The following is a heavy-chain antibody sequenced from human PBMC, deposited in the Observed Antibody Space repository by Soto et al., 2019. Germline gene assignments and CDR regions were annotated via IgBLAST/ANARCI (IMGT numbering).Heavy chain of an antibody. D-gene: IGHD1-7*01. CDR1: GYTFTSYG. V-gene: IGHV1-18*01. CDR3: AKLVLLPYYFDY. CDR2: ISAYNGNT. Sequence: ASVKVSCKASGYTFTSYGISWVRQAPGQGLEWMGWISAYNGNTNYAQKLQGRVTMTTDNSKNTLYLQMNSLRAEDTAVYYCAKLVLLPYYFDYWGQGTLVTVSS. J-gene: IGHJ4*02.